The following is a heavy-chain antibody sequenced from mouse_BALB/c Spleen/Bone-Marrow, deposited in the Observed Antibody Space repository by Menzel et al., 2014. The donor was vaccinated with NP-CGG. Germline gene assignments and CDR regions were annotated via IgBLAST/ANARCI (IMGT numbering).Heavy chain of an antibody. CDR2: INNNGGST. CDR1: GFTFSSHG. V-gene: IGHV5-6-3*01. CDR3: ARVYGWYFDV. J-gene: IGHJ1*01. D-gene: IGHD1-1*01. Sequence: EVQLQESGGGLVQPGGSLKLSCVASGFTFSSHGMSWVRQTPDKRLELVATINNNGGSTYYPDSVKGQFTISRDNAKDTLYLQMSSLKPEDTAMYYCARVYGWYFDVWGAGTTVTVSS.